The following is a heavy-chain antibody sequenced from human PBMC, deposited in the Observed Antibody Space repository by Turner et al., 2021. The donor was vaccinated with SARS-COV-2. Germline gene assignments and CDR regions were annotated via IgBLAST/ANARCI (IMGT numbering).Heavy chain of an antibody. CDR2: IYYSGST. CDR3: ATSTVAGTELNYYGMDV. J-gene: IGHJ6*02. CDR1: GGSISSSSYY. Sequence: QLQLQESGPGLVKPSETLSLTCTVSGGSISSSSYYCGWIRQPPGKGLEWIGSIYYSGSTYYNPSLKSRVTISVDTSKNQFSLKLSSVTAADTAVYYCATSTVAGTELNYYGMDVWGQGTTVTVSS. D-gene: IGHD6-13*01. V-gene: IGHV4-39*01.